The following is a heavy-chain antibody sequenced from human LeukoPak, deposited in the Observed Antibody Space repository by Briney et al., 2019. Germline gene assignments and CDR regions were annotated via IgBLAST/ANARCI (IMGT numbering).Heavy chain of an antibody. V-gene: IGHV4-39*01. D-gene: IGHD3-16*01. CDR3: ARLITAFQAFDS. CDR2: IYYSGST. CDR1: GGSISSSSYF. Sequence: PSETLSLTCTVSGGSISSSSYFWAWIRQPPGKGLEWIGSIYYSGSTYYNPSLNSRVTISVDTSKNQFSLNLSSVTAADTAVYYCARLITAFQAFDSWGQGTLVTVSS. J-gene: IGHJ4*02.